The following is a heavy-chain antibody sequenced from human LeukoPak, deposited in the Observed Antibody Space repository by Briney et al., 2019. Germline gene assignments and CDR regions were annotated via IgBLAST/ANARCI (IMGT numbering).Heavy chain of an antibody. J-gene: IGHJ4*02. CDR1: GGSFSGCY. CDR2: INHSGST. D-gene: IGHD3-22*01. CDR3: ARGPRTYYYDSSGYYYVY. Sequence: PSETLSLTCAVYGGSFSGCYWSWIRQPPGKGLEWIGEINHSGSTNYNPSLKSRVTISVDTSKNQFSLKLSSVTAADTAVYYCARGPRTYYYDSSGYYYVYWGQGTLVTVSS. V-gene: IGHV4-34*01.